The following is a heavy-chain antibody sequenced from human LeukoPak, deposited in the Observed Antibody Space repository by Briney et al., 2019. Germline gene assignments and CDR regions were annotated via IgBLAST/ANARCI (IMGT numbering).Heavy chain of an antibody. D-gene: IGHD3-22*01. Sequence: ASVKVSCKASGYTLTNYYIHWLRQAPGQGLEWMGIINPSGGSTTYAQKFQGRLNMTRDMPTSTVYMELSSLRSEDTAVYYCGRDLNRSGYTREGRFDPWGQGTLVTVSS. CDR2: INPSGGST. CDR3: GRDLNRSGYTREGRFDP. J-gene: IGHJ5*02. CDR1: GYTLTNYY. V-gene: IGHV1-46*01.